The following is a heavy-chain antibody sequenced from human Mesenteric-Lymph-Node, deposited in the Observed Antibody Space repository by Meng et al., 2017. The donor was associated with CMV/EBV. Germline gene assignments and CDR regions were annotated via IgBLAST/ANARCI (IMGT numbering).Heavy chain of an antibody. Sequence: ASVKVSCKASGYTFTSYGISWVRQAPGQGLEWMGWINPNRGGTNYAQKFQGRVTMTRDTSISTAYMELSRLRSDDTAVYYCAEGSDIWRGYKYGMDVWGQGTTVTVSS. J-gene: IGHJ6*02. V-gene: IGHV1-2*02. CDR1: GYTFTSYG. CDR2: INPNRGGT. D-gene: IGHD3-3*01. CDR3: AEGSDIWRGYKYGMDV.